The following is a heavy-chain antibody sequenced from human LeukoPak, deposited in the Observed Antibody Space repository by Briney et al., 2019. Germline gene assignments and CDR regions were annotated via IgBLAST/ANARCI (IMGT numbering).Heavy chain of an antibody. J-gene: IGHJ4*02. CDR2: INPNSGGT. D-gene: IGHD4-17*01. Sequence: ASVKVSCKASGYTFSDYYMHWVRQAPGQGLEWMGWINPNSGGTNYAQKFQGRVTMTRDTSISTAYMELSRLRSDDTAVYYCARDKQTTVTTYPTFDYWGQGTLVTVSS. V-gene: IGHV1-2*02. CDR1: GYTFSDYY. CDR3: ARDKQTTVTTYPTFDY.